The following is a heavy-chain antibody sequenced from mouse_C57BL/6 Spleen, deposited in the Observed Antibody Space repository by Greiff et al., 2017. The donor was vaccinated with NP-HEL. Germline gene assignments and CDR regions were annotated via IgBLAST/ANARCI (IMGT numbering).Heavy chain of an antibody. CDR3: ARDKGAQAMDY. J-gene: IGHJ4*01. Sequence: EVMLVESEGGLVQPGSSMKLSCTASGFTFSDYYMAWVRQVPEKGLEWVANINYDGSSTYYLDSLKSRFIISSDNAKNILYLQMSSLKSEDTATYYCARDKGAQAMDYWGQGTSVTVSS. CDR1: GFTFSDYY. CDR2: INYDGSST. V-gene: IGHV5-16*01.